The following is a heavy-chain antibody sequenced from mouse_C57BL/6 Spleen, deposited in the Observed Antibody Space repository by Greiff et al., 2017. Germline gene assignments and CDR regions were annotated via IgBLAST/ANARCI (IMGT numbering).Heavy chain of an antibody. D-gene: IGHD2-2*01. CDR2: ISSGGDYI. V-gene: IGHV5-9-1*02. CDR1: GFTFSSYA. Sequence: EVMLVESGEGLVKPGGSLKLSCAASGFTFSSYAMSWVRQTPEKRLEWVAYISSGGDYIYYADTVKGRFTISRDNARNTLYLQMSSLKSEDTAMYYCTRDDGYDGGNYAMDYWGQGTSVTVSS. J-gene: IGHJ4*01. CDR3: TRDDGYDGGNYAMDY.